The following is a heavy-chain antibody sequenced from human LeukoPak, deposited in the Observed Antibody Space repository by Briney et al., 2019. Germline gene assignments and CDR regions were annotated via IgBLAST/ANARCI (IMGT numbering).Heavy chain of an antibody. CDR3: AREGRGDYFDY. CDR1: GHSIINSYY. Sequence: SETLSLTCTVSGHSIINSYYWGWIRQPPGKGLEWIGSIYHSGSTYYNPPLKSRVTISVDTSKNQFSLKLNSVTAADTAVYYCAREGRGDYFDYWGQGTLVTVSS. J-gene: IGHJ4*02. CDR2: IYHSGST. V-gene: IGHV4-38-2*02.